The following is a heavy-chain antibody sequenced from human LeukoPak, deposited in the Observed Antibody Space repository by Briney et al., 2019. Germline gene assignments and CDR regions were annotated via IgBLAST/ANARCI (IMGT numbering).Heavy chain of an antibody. J-gene: IGHJ5*02. D-gene: IGHD3-3*01. V-gene: IGHV2-5*05. Sequence: SGPTLVKPTQTLMLTCTFSGFSLSTSGVGVGWIRQPPGKALEWLALIYWDDDKHYGPSLKSRLTITKDTSKNQVVLTMTNMDPVDTATYYCAHSPPTRRITILGWFDPWGQGTLVTVSS. CDR2: IYWDDDK. CDR3: AHSPPTRRITILGWFDP. CDR1: GFSLSTSGVG.